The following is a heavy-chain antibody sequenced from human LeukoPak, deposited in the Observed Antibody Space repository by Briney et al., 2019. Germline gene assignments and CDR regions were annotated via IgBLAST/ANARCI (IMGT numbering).Heavy chain of an antibody. CDR2: TSQDVSNK. CDR3: AKDTTELVLTFDY. Sequence: PGRSLRLSCAASGFTFSSYAMHWVRQAPGKGLEWVAVTSQDVSNKYYADSVKGRFTISRDNSKNTLYLQMNSLRAEDTAVYYCAKDTTELVLTFDYWGQGTLVTVSS. J-gene: IGHJ4*02. D-gene: IGHD6-6*01. CDR1: GFTFSSYA. V-gene: IGHV3-30*18.